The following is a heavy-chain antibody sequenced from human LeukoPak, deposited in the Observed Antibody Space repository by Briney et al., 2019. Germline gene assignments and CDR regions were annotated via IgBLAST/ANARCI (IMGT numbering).Heavy chain of an antibody. V-gene: IGHV3-30*18. Sequence: PGGSLRLSCAASGFTFSSYGMHWVRQAPGKGLEWVAVISYDGSNKYYADSVKGRFTISRDNSKNTLYLQMNSLRAEDTAVYYCAKDGGSYYALDYWGQGTLVTVSS. CDR1: GFTFSSYG. D-gene: IGHD1-26*01. CDR2: ISYDGSNK. CDR3: AKDGGSYYALDY. J-gene: IGHJ4*02.